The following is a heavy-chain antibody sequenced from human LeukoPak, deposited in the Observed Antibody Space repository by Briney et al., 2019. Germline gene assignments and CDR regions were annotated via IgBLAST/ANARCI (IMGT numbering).Heavy chain of an antibody. CDR1: GDSIIGYY. Sequence: PSETLSLTCTVSGDSIIGYYWSWIQQPPGKGLEWIGYIHYSGSTNYNPSLQSRVTISVDTSRSHFSLKLSSATAADTAVYYCARGERLGPDFWGQGTLVTVSS. V-gene: IGHV4-59*01. CDR2: IHYSGST. J-gene: IGHJ4*02. CDR3: ARGERLGPDF. D-gene: IGHD1-1*01.